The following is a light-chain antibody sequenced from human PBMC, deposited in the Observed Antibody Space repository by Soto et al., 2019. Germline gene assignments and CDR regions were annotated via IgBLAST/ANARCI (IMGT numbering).Light chain of an antibody. CDR1: QSLSNTF. CDR2: DAS. J-gene: IGKJ1*01. CDR3: QQYGSSPWT. V-gene: IGKV3-20*01. Sequence: NVLTQSPGTLSLSPGERATLSCRASQSLSNTFLSWYQQKPGQAPRLLIYDASNRATGIPARFSGSGSGTDFTLTISRLEPEDFAVYYCQQYGSSPWTFGQGTKVDIK.